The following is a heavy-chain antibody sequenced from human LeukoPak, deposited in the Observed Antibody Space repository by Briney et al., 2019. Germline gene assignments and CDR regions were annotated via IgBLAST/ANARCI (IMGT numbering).Heavy chain of an antibody. J-gene: IGHJ4*02. V-gene: IGHV3-30*18. CDR1: GFTFSSYG. CDR3: AKDFGRIYYFDY. Sequence: GGSLRLSCAASGFTFSSYGMLWVRQAPGKGLEWVAVISYDGSNKYYADSVKGRFTISRDNSKNTLYLQMNSLRAEDTAVYYCAKDFGRIYYFDYWGQGTLVTVSS. CDR2: ISYDGSNK. D-gene: IGHD2-15*01.